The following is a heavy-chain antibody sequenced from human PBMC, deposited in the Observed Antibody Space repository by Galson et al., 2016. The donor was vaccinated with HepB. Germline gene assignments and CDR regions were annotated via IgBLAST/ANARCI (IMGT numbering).Heavy chain of an antibody. CDR2: TYYRSKWYN. V-gene: IGHV6-1*01. CDR3: ARGVAPWALGSLGFHMDV. D-gene: IGHD1-26*01. Sequence: CAISGDSVSSEDAPWNWIRQSPSRGLEWLGRTYYRSKWYNEYAVSVQSRITINPDTSKNQFSLQLNSVTLEDTAVYYCARGVAPWALGSLGFHMDVWGQGTTVTVSS. J-gene: IGHJ6*02. CDR1: GDSVSSEDAP.